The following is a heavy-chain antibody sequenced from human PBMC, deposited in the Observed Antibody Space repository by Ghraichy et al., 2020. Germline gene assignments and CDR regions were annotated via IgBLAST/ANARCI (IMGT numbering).Heavy chain of an antibody. D-gene: IGHD5-12*01. CDR3: AAVRATVDY. V-gene: IGHV3-66*01. CDR2: IYSDGNS. CDR1: EFTVSTNF. Sequence: GGSLRLSCAASEFTVSTNFMSWVRQAPGKGLEWAAIIYSDGNSHYADSVKGRFTISRDNSKNTLYLQMNSLRAEDTAMYYCAAVRATVDYWGQGTLVTVSS. J-gene: IGHJ4*02.